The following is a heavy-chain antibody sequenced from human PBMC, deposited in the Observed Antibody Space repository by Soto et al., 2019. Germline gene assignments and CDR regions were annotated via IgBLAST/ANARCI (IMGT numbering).Heavy chain of an antibody. J-gene: IGHJ4*02. Sequence: GGSLRLSCAASGFTFSSYAMSWVRQAPGKGLEWVSAISGSGGSTYYADSVKGRFTISRDNSKNTLYLQMNSLRAEDTAVYYCAKDHKTGIAAAGYVDDWGQGTLVTVSS. CDR2: ISGSGGST. CDR1: GFTFSSYA. V-gene: IGHV3-23*01. D-gene: IGHD6-13*01. CDR3: AKDHKTGIAAAGYVDD.